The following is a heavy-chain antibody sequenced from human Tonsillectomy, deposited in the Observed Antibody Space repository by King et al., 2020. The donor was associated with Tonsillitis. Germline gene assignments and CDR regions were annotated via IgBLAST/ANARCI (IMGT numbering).Heavy chain of an antibody. CDR3: ARMGSSTSCDGDNWFDP. CDR2: IDWDDDK. Sequence: TLQESGPALVKPTQTLTLTCTFSGFSLSTSGMCVSWIRQPPGKALEWLALIDWDDDKYYSTSLKTRLTISKDTLKNQVVLTMTNMDPVDTATYYCARMGSSTSCDGDNWFDPWGQGTLVTVSS. V-gene: IGHV2-70*01. J-gene: IGHJ5*02. CDR1: GFSLSTSGMC. D-gene: IGHD2-2*01.